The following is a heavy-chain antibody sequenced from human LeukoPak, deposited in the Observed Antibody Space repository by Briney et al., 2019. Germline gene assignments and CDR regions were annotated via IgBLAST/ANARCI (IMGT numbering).Heavy chain of an antibody. J-gene: IGHJ4*02. D-gene: IGHD2-2*01. CDR3: ARGGISASWDPFDY. CDR1: GFTFSSYS. V-gene: IGHV3-21*01. Sequence: GGSLRLSCAASGFTFSSYSMNWVRQAPGKGLEWVSSISSSSSYIYYADSVKGRFTISRDNSKNTLYLQLNSLRPEDTAVYYCARGGISASWDPFDYWGQGTLVTVSS. CDR2: ISSSSSYI.